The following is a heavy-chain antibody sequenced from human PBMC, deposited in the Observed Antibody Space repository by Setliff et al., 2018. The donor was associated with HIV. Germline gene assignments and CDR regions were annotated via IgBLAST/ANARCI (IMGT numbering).Heavy chain of an antibody. CDR3: ARDRYSSGWSPLDY. J-gene: IGHJ4*02. V-gene: IGHV3-30*03. D-gene: IGHD6-19*01. CDR2: ISYDGSNK. Sequence: GGSLRLSCAASGFTFSSYGMHWVRQAPGKGLEWVAVISYDGSNKYYADSVKGRFTISRDNSKNTLYLQMNSLRAEDTAVYYCARDRYSSGWSPLDYWGQGTLVTVSS. CDR1: GFTFSSYG.